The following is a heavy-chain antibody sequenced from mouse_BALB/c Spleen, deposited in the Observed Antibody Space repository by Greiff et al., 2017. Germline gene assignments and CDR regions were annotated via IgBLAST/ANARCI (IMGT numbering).Heavy chain of an antibody. V-gene: IGHV3-2*02. CDR1: GYSITSDYA. J-gene: IGHJ4*01. CDR3: ARFPSIYYYGSSYGDY. D-gene: IGHD1-1*01. Sequence: DVKLQESGPGLVKPSQSLSLTCTVTGYSITSDYAWNWIRQFPGNKLEWMGYISYSGSTSYNPSLKSRISITRDTSKNQFFLQLNSVTTEDTATYYCARFPSIYYYGSSYGDYWGQGTSVTVSS. CDR2: ISYSGST.